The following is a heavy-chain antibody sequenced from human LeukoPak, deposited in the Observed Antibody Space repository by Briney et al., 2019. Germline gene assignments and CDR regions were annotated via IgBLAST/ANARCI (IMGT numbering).Heavy chain of an antibody. Sequence: SGTLSLTCAVSGGSISSSNWWSWVRQPPGKGLEWIGEFYHSGSTNYNPSLKSRVTISVDKSKNQFSLKLSSVTAADTAVYYCAGSDSSGYYYVSDYWGQGTLVTVSS. D-gene: IGHD3-22*01. J-gene: IGHJ4*02. CDR1: GGSISSSNW. V-gene: IGHV4-4*02. CDR2: FYHSGST. CDR3: AGSDSSGYYYVSDY.